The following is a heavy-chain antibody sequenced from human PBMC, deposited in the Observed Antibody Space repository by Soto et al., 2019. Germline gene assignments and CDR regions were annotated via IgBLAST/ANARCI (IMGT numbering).Heavy chain of an antibody. CDR1: GGTFSSYA. CDR3: AREEGSHYYGSQAFDS. D-gene: IGHD3-10*01. Sequence: GDSLQVSCTASGGTFSSYAISWVRHAPGQGLEWMGGIIPIFGTANYAQKFQGRVTITADKSTSTAYMELSSLRSEDTAVYCCAREEGSHYYGSQAFDSWGQGTMVT. J-gene: IGHJ3*02. CDR2: IIPIFGTA. V-gene: IGHV1-69*06.